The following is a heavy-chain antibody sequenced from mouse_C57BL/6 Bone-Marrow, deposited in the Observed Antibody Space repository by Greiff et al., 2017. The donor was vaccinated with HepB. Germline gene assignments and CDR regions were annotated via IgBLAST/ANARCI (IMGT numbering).Heavy chain of an antibody. V-gene: IGHV7-1*01. CDR1: GFTFSDFY. D-gene: IGHD1-1*01. Sequence: VQLVESGGGLVQSGRSLRLSCATSGFTFSDFYMEWVRQAPGKGLEWIAASRNKANDYTTEYSASVKGRFIVSRDTSQSILYLQMNALRAEDTAIYYCARDARDYYGRSYWYFDVWGTGPTDTVSS. J-gene: IGHJ1*03. CDR2: SRNKANDYTT. CDR3: ARDARDYYGRSYWYFDV.